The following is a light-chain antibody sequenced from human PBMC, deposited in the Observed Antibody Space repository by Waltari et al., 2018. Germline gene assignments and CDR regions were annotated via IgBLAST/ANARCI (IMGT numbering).Light chain of an antibody. CDR2: GAS. J-gene: IGKJ1*01. V-gene: IGKV1-39*01. Sequence: DIEMTQSPSSLSASVGDSVTISCRASQSVSNNLHWYRQRPGTAPDLLIYGASIFQSGVPSRFSGSGSGTHFILTITSLQPEDFATYYCQQSYRTPTFGQGTKVEI. CDR3: QQSYRTPT. CDR1: QSVSNN.